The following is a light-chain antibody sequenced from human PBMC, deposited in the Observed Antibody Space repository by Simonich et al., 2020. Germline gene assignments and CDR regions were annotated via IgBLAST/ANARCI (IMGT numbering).Light chain of an antibody. CDR1: QSVSSY. J-gene: IGKJ1*01. CDR3: QQYGSSPR. CDR2: DAS. V-gene: IGKV3D-20*01. Sequence: EIVLTQSPATLSLSPGERATLSCRASQSVSSYLAWYQQKPDLAPRLLIYDASNRATGIPARFSGSGSGTDFTLTISRLEPEDFAVYYCQQYGSSPRFGQGTKVEIK.